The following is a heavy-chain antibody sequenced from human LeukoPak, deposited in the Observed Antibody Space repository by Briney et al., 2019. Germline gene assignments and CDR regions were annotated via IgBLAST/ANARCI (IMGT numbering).Heavy chain of an antibody. CDR2: ISGDGSVT. J-gene: IGHJ4*02. CDR3: ATGSQPGTTFDY. CDR1: GLTFNDYP. D-gene: IGHD1-14*01. Sequence: PGGSLRLSCAASGLTFNDYPMHWVRQAPGKGLEWVSLISGDGSVTYYADSVKGRFTISRDNSKNSLYLQMNSLRVEDTALYYCATGSQPGTTFDYWGQGTLVTASS. V-gene: IGHV3-43*02.